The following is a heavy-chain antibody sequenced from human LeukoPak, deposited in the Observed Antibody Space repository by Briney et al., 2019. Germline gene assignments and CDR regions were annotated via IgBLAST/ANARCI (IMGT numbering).Heavy chain of an antibody. V-gene: IGHV3-7*04. Sequence: LGGSLRLSCAASGFTFSSYWMSWVRQAPGKGLEWVATIRQDGSQKYYVDSVKGRFTISRDNAKNSLYLQMNSLRAEDTAVYYCARGATVTMEDYWGQGTLVTVSS. CDR1: GFTFSSYW. CDR3: ARGATVTMEDY. CDR2: IRQDGSQK. D-gene: IGHD4-11*01. J-gene: IGHJ4*02.